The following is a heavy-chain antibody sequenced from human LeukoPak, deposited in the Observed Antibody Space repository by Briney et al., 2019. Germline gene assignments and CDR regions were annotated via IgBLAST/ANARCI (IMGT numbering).Heavy chain of an antibody. D-gene: IGHD2-8*02. CDR2: IYPGDSDT. V-gene: IGHV5-51*01. CDR3: ARRGWSTELFEY. J-gene: IGHJ4*02. CDR1: GYSFSTYW. Sequence: GESLKISCKGSGYSFSTYWVGWVRQMPGRGLEWMGTIYPGDSDTRYSPSFQGQVTISADKSITTAYLQWSGLKASDTAMYYCARRGWSTELFEYWGQGTLVTVSS.